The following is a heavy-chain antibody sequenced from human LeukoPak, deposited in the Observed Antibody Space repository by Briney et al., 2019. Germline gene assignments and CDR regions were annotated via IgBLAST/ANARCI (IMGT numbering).Heavy chain of an antibody. D-gene: IGHD6-19*01. Sequence: KTSETLSLTCSASGASTSDKYWSWIRQSPGRTLEGIGHIYNGRNTKHNPSLTSRVTISVDTSKNQFSLSLTSVTAADTAMYYCAQTTGWPGFDFWGPGALVTVSS. CDR3: AQTTGWPGFDF. CDR2: IYNGRNT. J-gene: IGHJ4*02. CDR1: GASTSDKY. V-gene: IGHV4-59*08.